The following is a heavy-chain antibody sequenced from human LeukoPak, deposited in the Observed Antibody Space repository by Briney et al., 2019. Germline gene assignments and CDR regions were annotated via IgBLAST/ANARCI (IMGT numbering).Heavy chain of an antibody. CDR2: INPSGGST. J-gene: IGHJ3*02. CDR1: GYTFASYY. V-gene: IGHV1-46*01. D-gene: IGHD4-17*01. CDR3: ARDEYGQDAFDI. Sequence: ASVKVSCKASGYTFASYYMHWVRQAPGQGLEWMGIINPSGGSTSYAQKFQGRVTMTRDMSTSTVYMELSSLRSEDTAVYYCARDEYGQDAFDIWGQGTMVTVSS.